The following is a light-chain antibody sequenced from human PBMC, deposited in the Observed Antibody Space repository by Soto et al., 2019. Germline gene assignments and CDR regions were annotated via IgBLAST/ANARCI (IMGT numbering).Light chain of an antibody. CDR2: GAS. CDR3: QQYGSSPGT. Sequence: GTLSLSPGERATLSCRASQSVRSSYLAWYQQKPGQAPRLLIYGASSRATGTPDRFSGSGSGTDFTLTISRLEPEDFAVYYCQQYGSSPGTFGQGTKVDIK. J-gene: IGKJ1*01. CDR1: QSVRSSY. V-gene: IGKV3-20*01.